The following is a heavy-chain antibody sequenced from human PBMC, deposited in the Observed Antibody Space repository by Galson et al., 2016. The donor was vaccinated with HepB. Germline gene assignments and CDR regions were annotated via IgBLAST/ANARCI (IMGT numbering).Heavy chain of an antibody. J-gene: IGHJ6*02. CDR3: ARGVDLYDWNGDRYFYYGLDF. D-gene: IGHD1-1*01. CDR2: ISSDGSID. V-gene: IGHV3-30*04. Sequence: SLRLSCAAFGFTVSSHAMHWVRQAPGKGLEWVAVISSDGSIDHYAESVKGRFTISSDSSKNTIDLQLDRVVIEDTGLYSCARGVDLYDWNGDRYFYYGLDFWGQGTAVIVSS. CDR1: GFTVSSHA.